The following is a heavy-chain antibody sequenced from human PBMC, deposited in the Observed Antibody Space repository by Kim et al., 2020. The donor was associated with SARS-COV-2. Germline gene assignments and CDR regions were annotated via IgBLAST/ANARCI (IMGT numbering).Heavy chain of an antibody. D-gene: IGHD3-10*01. J-gene: IGHJ5*02. CDR2: MNPNSGNT. CDR3: ARSVQVMVRGVISWFDP. V-gene: IGHV1-8*01. CDR1: GYTFTSYD. Sequence: ASVKVSCKASGYTFTSYDINWVRQATGQGLEWMGWMNPNSGNTGYAQKLQGRVTMTRNTSISTAYMELSSLRSEDTAVYYCARSVQVMVRGVISWFDPWGQGTLVTVSS.